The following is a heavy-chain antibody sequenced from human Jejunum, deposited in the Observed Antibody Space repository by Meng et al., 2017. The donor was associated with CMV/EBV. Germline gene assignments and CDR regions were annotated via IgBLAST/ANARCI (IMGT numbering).Heavy chain of an antibody. V-gene: IGHV4-34*01. CDR3: AGAPPVAAPGSYFDS. CDR1: TASFSDNY. Sequence: YTASFSDNYWGWTRQSPGKELEWIGEVTPSGTATYHPSLESRVTISRDTSKNQFSLRLTSVTVEDTAVYYCAGAPPVAAPGSYFDSWGQGAQVTVSS. D-gene: IGHD1-14*01. J-gene: IGHJ4*02. CDR2: VTPSGTA.